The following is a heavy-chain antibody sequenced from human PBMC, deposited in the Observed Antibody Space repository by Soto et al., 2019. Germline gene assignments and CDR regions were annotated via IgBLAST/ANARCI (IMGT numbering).Heavy chain of an antibody. D-gene: IGHD5-18*01. CDR1: GGSISSGGYY. V-gene: IGHV4-31*03. Sequence: PSETLSLTCTVSGGSISSGGYYWSWIRQHPGKGLEWIGYIYYSGSTYYNPSLKSRVTISVDTSKNQFSLKLSSVTAADTAVYYCARGFVGGYSYGYNWFDPWGQGTLVTVSS. J-gene: IGHJ5*02. CDR2: IYYSGST. CDR3: ARGFVGGYSYGYNWFDP.